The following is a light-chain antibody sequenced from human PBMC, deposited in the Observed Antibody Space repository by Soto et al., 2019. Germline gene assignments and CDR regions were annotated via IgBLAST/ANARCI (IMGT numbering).Light chain of an antibody. J-gene: IGKJ1*01. V-gene: IGKV3-15*01. CDR3: QQYNNLPRT. CDR1: QSVSSN. CDR2: DAS. Sequence: EIVMTQSPATLSVAPGERATLSCRASQSVSSNLAWYHQKPGQAPRLLIYDASSRAPGIPARFSGSGSGTEFTLTVSSLQSEDFAVYYCQQYNNLPRTLGQGTKVDIK.